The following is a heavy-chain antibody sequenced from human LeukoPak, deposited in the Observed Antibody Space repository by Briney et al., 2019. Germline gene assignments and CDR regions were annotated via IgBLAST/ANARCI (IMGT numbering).Heavy chain of an antibody. D-gene: IGHD2-2*01. J-gene: IGHJ5*02. Sequence: ESGPTLVNPTQTLTLTCTFSGFSLSTSGVGVGWIRQPPGKALEWLALIYWDDDKRYSPSLKSRLTITKDTSKNQVVLTMTNMDPVDTATYYCARLPVPLYCDGTSCLNWFDPWGQGTLVTVSS. CDR1: GFSLSTSGVG. CDR2: IYWDDDK. CDR3: ARLPVPLYCDGTSCLNWFDP. V-gene: IGHV2-5*02.